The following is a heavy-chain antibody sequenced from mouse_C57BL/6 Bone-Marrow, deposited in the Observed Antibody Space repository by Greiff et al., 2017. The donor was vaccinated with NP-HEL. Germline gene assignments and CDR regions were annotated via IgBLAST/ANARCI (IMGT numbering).Heavy chain of an antibody. J-gene: IGHJ2*01. CDR2: IRLKSDNYAT. Sequence: EVQLVESGGGLVQPGGSMKLSCVASGFTFSNYWMNWVRQSPEKGLEWVAQIRLKSDNYATHYAVSVKGRFTISRDDSKSSVYLHMNNLRAEDTGIYYCADYDYEGGDWGQGTTLTVSS. CDR3: ADYDYEGGD. D-gene: IGHD2-4*01. CDR1: GFTFSNYW. V-gene: IGHV6-3*01.